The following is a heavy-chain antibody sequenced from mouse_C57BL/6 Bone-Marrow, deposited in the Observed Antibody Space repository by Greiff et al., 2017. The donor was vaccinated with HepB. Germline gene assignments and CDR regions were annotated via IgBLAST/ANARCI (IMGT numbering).Heavy chain of an antibody. D-gene: IGHD2-5*01. Sequence: EVQLVESEGGLVQPGSSMKLSCTASGFTFSDYYMAWVRQVPEKGLEWVANINYDGSSTYYLDSLKSRFIISRDNAKNILYLQMSSLKSEDTATYYCARGPHYSNYSYAMDYWGQGTSVTVSS. CDR3: ARGPHYSNYSYAMDY. J-gene: IGHJ4*01. V-gene: IGHV5-16*01. CDR1: GFTFSDYY. CDR2: INYDGSST.